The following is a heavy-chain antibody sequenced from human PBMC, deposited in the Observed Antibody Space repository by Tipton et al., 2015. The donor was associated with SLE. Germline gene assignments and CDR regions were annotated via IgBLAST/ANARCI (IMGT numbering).Heavy chain of an antibody. CDR3: AKDGGSYHYYGMDV. Sequence: SLRLSCAASGFTFSSYGMHWVRQAPGKGLEWVAVIWYDGSNKYYADSVKGRFTISRDNSKNTLYLQMNSLRAEDTVVYYCAKDGGSYHYYGMDVWGQGTTFTVSS. D-gene: IGHD1-26*01. CDR1: GFTFSSYG. V-gene: IGHV3-30*18. J-gene: IGHJ6*02. CDR2: IWYDGSNK.